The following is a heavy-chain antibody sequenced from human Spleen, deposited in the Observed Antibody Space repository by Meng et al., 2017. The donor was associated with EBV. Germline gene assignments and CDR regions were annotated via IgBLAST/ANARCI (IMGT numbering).Heavy chain of an antibody. CDR1: AFSFSTVGEG. D-gene: IGHD6-19*01. CDR3: ARTGIVSVPGTEDY. V-gene: IGHV2-5*02. Sequence: HITLKASGPSLVKPTQTLPRTCTFSAFSFSTVGEGVGWFRQTPGKPLEWLALMYWDDDKRYSPSLKTRLTITRDTSENQVVLTMTNMDPVDTATYFCARTGIVSVPGTEDYWGQRLLVTVSS. J-gene: IGHJ4*02. CDR2: MYWDDDK.